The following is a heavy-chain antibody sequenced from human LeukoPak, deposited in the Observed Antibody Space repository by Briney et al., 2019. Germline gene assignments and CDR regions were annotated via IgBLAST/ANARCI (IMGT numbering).Heavy chain of an antibody. Sequence: PGGSLRLSCAASGFTFSSYAMSWVRQAPGQGLEWVSAISGSGGSTYYADSLKGRFTITRDNSKNTLYLQLNSLRAEDTAVYYCANTPHYYDSSGYYDADFDYWGQGTLVTVSS. V-gene: IGHV3-23*01. CDR2: ISGSGGST. CDR1: GFTFSSYA. CDR3: ANTPHYYDSSGYYDADFDY. D-gene: IGHD3-22*01. J-gene: IGHJ4*02.